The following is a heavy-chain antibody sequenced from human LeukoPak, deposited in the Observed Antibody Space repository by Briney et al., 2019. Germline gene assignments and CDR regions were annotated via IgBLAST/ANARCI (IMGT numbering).Heavy chain of an antibody. CDR1: GYTFTSYG. Sequence: ASVKVSGKASGYTFTSYGISWVRQAPGQGLEWMGWISAYNGNTNYAQKLQGRVTMTTDTSTSTAYMELRSLRSDDTAVYYCARRSGYCSSTSRLGYAFDIWGQGTMVTVSS. CDR3: ARRSGYCSSTSRLGYAFDI. J-gene: IGHJ3*02. D-gene: IGHD2-2*01. V-gene: IGHV1-18*01. CDR2: ISAYNGNT.